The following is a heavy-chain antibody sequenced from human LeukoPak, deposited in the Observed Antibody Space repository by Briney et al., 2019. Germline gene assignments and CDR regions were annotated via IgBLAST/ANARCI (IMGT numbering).Heavy chain of an antibody. CDR3: ARVTYGDYPLYYYYYYMDV. Sequence: SETLSLTCTVSGGSISSSSYYWGWIRQPPGKGLEWIGSIDYSGNTYYNPSLKSRVTISGDTSKNQFSLRLSSVTAADTAVYYCARVTYGDYPLYYYYYYMDVWGKGTTVTVSS. D-gene: IGHD4-17*01. J-gene: IGHJ6*03. V-gene: IGHV4-39*07. CDR2: IDYSGNT. CDR1: GGSISSSSYY.